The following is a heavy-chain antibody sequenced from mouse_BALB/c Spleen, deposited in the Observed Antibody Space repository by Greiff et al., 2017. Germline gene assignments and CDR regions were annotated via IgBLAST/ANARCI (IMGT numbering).Heavy chain of an antibody. CDR3: ARMDYDYDAFAY. Sequence: VNLVESGAELARPGASVKMSCKASGYTFTSYTMHWVKQRPGQGLEWIGYINPSSGYTNYNQKFKDKATLTADKSSSTAYMQLSSLTSEDSAVYYCARMDYDYDAFAYWGQGTLVTVSA. V-gene: IGHV1-4*01. J-gene: IGHJ3*01. D-gene: IGHD2-4*01. CDR1: GYTFTSYT. CDR2: INPSSGYT.